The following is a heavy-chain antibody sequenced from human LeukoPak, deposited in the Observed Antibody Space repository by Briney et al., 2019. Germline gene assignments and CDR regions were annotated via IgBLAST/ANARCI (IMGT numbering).Heavy chain of an antibody. CDR3: ARWDYKYYYYYYMDV. D-gene: IGHD4-11*01. V-gene: IGHV3-48*03. J-gene: IGHJ6*03. CDR1: GFTFSSYE. Sequence: SGGSLRLSCAASGFTFSSYEMNWVRQAPGKGLEWVSYISSSGSTIYYADSVKGRFTISRDNAKNSLYLQMNSLRAEDTAVYYCARWDYKYYYYYYMDVWGKGTTVTISS. CDR2: ISSSGSTI.